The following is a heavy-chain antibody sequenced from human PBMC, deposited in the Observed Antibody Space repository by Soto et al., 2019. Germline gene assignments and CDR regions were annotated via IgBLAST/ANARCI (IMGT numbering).Heavy chain of an antibody. J-gene: IGHJ6*02. Sequence: GGSLRLSCAASGFTFSSYAMHWVRQAPGKGLEWVAVISYDGSNKYYADSVKGRFSISRDNSKNTRYLQMNSLRAEDTAVYYCANIVVAPAALPLDVWGQGTTVTVSS. CDR2: ISYDGSNK. CDR3: ANIVVAPAALPLDV. CDR1: GFTFSSYA. V-gene: IGHV3-30-3*01. D-gene: IGHD2-2*01.